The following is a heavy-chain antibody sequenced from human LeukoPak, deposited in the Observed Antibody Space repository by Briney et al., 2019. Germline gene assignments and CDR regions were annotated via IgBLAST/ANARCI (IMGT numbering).Heavy chain of an antibody. CDR2: IWYDGSNK. Sequence: GGSLRLSCAASGFTFSSYGMHWVRQAPGKGLEWVAVIWYDGSNKYYADSVKGRFTISRDNSENTLYLQMNSLRAEDTAVYYCAKSPVYSSGWYLDYWGQGTLVTVSS. J-gene: IGHJ4*02. CDR1: GFTFSSYG. CDR3: AKSPVYSSGWYLDY. D-gene: IGHD6-19*01. V-gene: IGHV3-33*06.